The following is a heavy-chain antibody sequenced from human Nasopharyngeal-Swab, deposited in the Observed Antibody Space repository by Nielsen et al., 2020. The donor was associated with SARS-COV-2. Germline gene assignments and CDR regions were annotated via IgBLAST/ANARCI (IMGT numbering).Heavy chain of an antibody. J-gene: IGHJ4*02. CDR3: ARDKSSEVGATDY. CDR1: GFTFSGYS. Sequence: GESLKISCAASGFTFSGYSMNWVRQAPGKGLEWVSSISSSSSSVYYADSVKGRFTISRDNAKNLLYLQMNSLRAEDTAVYYCARDKSSEVGATDYWGQGTLVTVSS. V-gene: IGHV3-21*01. D-gene: IGHD1-26*01. CDR2: ISSSSSSV.